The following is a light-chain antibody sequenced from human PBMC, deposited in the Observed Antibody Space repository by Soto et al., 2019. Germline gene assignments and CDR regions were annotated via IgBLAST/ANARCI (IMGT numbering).Light chain of an antibody. Sequence: EIVLTQSPGTLSLSPGERATLSCRASQTVSSSYLAWYQQKPGQSPRLLIYGASSRATGIPDRFSGSGPGTEFTLTISRLEPEDFAVYYCQQYGSSYTFGQGTKLEIK. CDR3: QQYGSSYT. CDR2: GAS. J-gene: IGKJ2*01. CDR1: QTVSSSY. V-gene: IGKV3-20*01.